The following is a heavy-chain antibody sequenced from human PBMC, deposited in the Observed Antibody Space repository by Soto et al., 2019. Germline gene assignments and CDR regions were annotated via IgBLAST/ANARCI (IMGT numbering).Heavy chain of an antibody. D-gene: IGHD6-13*01. CDR2: RNAGNGNT. Sequence: GASVKVSCKASGYTFTSYAMHWVRQAPGQRLEWMGWRNAGNGNTKYSQKFQGRVTITRDTSASTAYMELSSLRSEDTAVYYCAFFLEVIVAPGYFHYSGQGLLRTVSS. CDR3: AFFLEVIVAPGYFHY. CDR1: GYTFTSYA. V-gene: IGHV1-3*01. J-gene: IGHJ4*02.